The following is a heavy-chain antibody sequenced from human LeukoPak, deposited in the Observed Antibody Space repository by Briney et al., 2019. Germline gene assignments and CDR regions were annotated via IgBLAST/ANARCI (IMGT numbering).Heavy chain of an antibody. Sequence: ASVKVSCKASGYTFSGYYMHWVRQAPGQGLEWMGWINPNSGGTYYTQKFQGRVTMTRDTSISTAYMELSRLRSDETAVYYCARGGYSGTEKPNDYWGQGTLVTVSS. D-gene: IGHD1-26*01. J-gene: IGHJ4*02. CDR2: INPNSGGT. CDR3: ARGGYSGTEKPNDY. V-gene: IGHV1-2*02. CDR1: GYTFSGYY.